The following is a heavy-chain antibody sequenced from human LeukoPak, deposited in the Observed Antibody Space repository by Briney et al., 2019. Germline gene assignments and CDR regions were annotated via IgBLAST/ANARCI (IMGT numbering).Heavy chain of an antibody. D-gene: IGHD5-18*01. CDR3: ARDSMGYSYGYYYYMDV. J-gene: IGHJ6*03. V-gene: IGHV4-59*11. Sequence: SETLSLTCTVSGGSISSHYWSWIRQPPGKGLGWIGYIYYSGSTNYNPSLKSRVTISVDTSKNQFSLKLSSVTAADTAVYYCARDSMGYSYGYYYYMDVWGKGTTVTVSS. CDR1: GGSISSHY. CDR2: IYYSGST.